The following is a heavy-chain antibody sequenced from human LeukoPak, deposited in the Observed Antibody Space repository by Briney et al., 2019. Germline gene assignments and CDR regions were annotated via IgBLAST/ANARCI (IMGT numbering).Heavy chain of an antibody. CDR1: GGSINTGGYY. J-gene: IGHJ4*02. V-gene: IGHV4-31*03. CDR2: IYYSGNT. D-gene: IGHD6-13*01. CDR3: ARDVQEQLEFDY. Sequence: TLSLTSSVSGGSINTGGYYWSWIRQPPGKGLEWIGYIYYSGNTYYNPSLKSRVIISVDTSKNQFSLKLSSVTAADTAVYYCARDVQEQLEFDYWGQGTLVTVSS.